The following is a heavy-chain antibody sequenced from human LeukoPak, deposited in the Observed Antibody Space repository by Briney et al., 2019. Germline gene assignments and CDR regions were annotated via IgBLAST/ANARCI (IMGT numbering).Heavy chain of an antibody. J-gene: IGHJ5*02. CDR2: IIPIFGTA. CDR3: ARDPGYSYGLNWFDP. CDR1: GGTFSIYA. V-gene: IGHV1-69*13. D-gene: IGHD5-18*01. Sequence: SVKVSCKASGGTFSIYAISWVRQAPGQGLEWMGGIIPIFGTANYAQKFQGRVTITADESTSTAYMELSSLRSEDTAVYYCARDPGYSYGLNWFDPWGQGTLVTVSS.